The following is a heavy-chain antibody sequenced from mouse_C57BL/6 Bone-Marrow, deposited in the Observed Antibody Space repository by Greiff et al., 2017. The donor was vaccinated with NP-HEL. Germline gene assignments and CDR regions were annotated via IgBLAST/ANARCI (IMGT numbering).Heavy chain of an antibody. CDR1: GFTFSDYY. V-gene: IGHV5-12*01. D-gene: IGHD3-3*01. Sequence: EVKLMESGGGLVQPGGSLTLSCAASGFTFSDYYMYWVRQTPEKRLEWVAYISNGGGSTYYPATVKGRFTISRDNAKNTLYLQMSRLKSEDTAMYYCARHGGRREAWFAYWGQGTLVTVSA. CDR3: ARHGGRREAWFAY. J-gene: IGHJ3*01. CDR2: ISNGGGST.